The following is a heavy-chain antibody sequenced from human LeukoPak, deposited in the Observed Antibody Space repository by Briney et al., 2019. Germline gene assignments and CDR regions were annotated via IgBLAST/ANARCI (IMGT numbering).Heavy chain of an antibody. J-gene: IGHJ5*02. Sequence: GSSVKVSCKASGYSFIAYYIHWVRQAPGQGLEWMAWINPNSGDTFYAQKFQGRVTVTRDTSINTAYIEVTRLRSDDTALYYCARDPMVRGDNCLDPWGQGALVTVSS. CDR2: INPNSGDT. V-gene: IGHV1-2*02. CDR1: GYSFIAYY. D-gene: IGHD3-10*01. CDR3: ARDPMVRGDNCLDP.